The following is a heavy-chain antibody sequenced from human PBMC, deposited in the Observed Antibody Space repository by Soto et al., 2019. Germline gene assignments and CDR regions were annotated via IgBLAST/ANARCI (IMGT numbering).Heavy chain of an antibody. CDR1: GYSFTNYG. Sequence: QDQLVQSGAEVKKPGASVTVSCKASGYSFTNYGITWVRQAPGQGPEWMGWISVFNGNTHYAQKLQGRVTLTTDASTSTGSMERRSLRSDDTAVYYCARERGVAPPVAGNTHYYFYMDVWGKGTTVTFSS. V-gene: IGHV1-18*01. J-gene: IGHJ6*03. CDR2: ISVFNGNT. D-gene: IGHD6-19*01. CDR3: ARERGVAPPVAGNTHYYFYMDV.